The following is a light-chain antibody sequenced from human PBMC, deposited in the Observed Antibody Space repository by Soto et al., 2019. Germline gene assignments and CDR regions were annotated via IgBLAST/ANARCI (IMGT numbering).Light chain of an antibody. Sequence: ALTQPPSASGFPGQSVTISCTGTSSDVGYYDYVSWYQQHPGKAPKLVIYEVTKRPSGVPDRVSASKSGNTASLTVSGLRAEDEADYYCSSYAGSNNFVFGSGTKVTVL. J-gene: IGLJ1*01. V-gene: IGLV2-8*01. CDR3: SSYAGSNNFV. CDR2: EVT. CDR1: SSDVGYYDY.